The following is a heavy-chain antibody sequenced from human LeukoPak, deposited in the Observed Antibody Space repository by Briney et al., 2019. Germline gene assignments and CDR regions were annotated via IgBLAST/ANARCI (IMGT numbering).Heavy chain of an antibody. CDR3: GGEPAAMPYYYYAMDV. Sequence: PGGALRLSCAASGFTFSSYGMHWVRQAPGKGLEWVAFIRYDGSNKYYADSVKGRFTISRDNSKNTLYLQMNSLRAEDTAVYYCGGEPAAMPYYYYAMDVWGQGATVTVSS. CDR1: GFTFSSYG. V-gene: IGHV3-30*02. CDR2: IRYDGSNK. D-gene: IGHD2-2*01. J-gene: IGHJ6*02.